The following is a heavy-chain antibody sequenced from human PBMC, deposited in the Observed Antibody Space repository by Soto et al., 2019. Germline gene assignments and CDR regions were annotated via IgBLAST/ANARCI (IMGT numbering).Heavy chain of an antibody. Sequence: EGQLLGSGGGLVQPGGSLRLSCVASGLRFSTYCMNWVRQPPGMGLEWVANVDPDGRVGTYVDSVKGPFTTSRDNAMNSVYLQMNSLRADDTAMYFCAGWGEHDADVWGQGILVTVSA. CDR2: VDPDGRVG. CDR1: GLRFSTYC. CDR3: AGWGEHDADV. J-gene: IGHJ4*02. V-gene: IGHV3-7*03. D-gene: IGHD7-27*01.